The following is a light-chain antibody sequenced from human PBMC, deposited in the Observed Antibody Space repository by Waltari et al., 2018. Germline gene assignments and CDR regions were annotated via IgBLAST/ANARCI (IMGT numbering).Light chain of an antibody. V-gene: IGKV4-1*01. CDR2: WAS. CDR3: QQYFTNPRT. J-gene: IGKJ3*01. Sequence: DIVMTQAPDSLAVSLGERATINCQSSQSVLHSSNGRNYVAWYQQKEGQSPKLLFYWASTRETGVPERFSGSGSGTDFTLTISSLQAEDVAMYYCQQYFTNPRTFGPGTRVDVK. CDR1: QSVLHSSNGRNY.